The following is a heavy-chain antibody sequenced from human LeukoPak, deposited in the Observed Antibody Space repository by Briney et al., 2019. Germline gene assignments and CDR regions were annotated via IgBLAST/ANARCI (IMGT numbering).Heavy chain of an antibody. D-gene: IGHD3-3*01. CDR2: IWYDGSSK. CDR1: GFTFSSYG. Sequence: PGRSLRLSCAASGFTFSSYGMHWVRQAPGKGLEWVALIWYDGSSKYYRDSVKGRFTISRDNSKNTLYLQMNSLRAEDTAVYYCARVRPDTIFGVVRYYYYYGMDVWGQGTTVTVSS. CDR3: ARVRPDTIFGVVRYYYYYGMDV. V-gene: IGHV3-33*01. J-gene: IGHJ6*02.